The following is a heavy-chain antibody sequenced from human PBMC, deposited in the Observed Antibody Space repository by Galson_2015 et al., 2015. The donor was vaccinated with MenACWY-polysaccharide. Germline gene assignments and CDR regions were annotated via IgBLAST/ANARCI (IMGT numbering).Heavy chain of an antibody. Sequence: SLRLSCAASGFTFSTYEMNWVRQSPEKGLQWIAYISGGGAVIHHGHSLEGPLTPSRDNTKDSLYLEMNSLTAEDTGLYYCARDRGSYDAYDIWGQGTVVTVSS. J-gene: IGHJ3*02. CDR3: ARDRGSYDAYDI. CDR1: GFTFSTYE. V-gene: IGHV3-48*03. CDR2: ISGGGAVI. D-gene: IGHD5-18*01.